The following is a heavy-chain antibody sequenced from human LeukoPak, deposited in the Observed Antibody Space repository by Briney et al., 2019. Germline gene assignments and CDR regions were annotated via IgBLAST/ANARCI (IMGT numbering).Heavy chain of an antibody. D-gene: IGHD3-3*01. V-gene: IGHV3-11*04. J-gene: IGHJ6*03. CDR2: ISSSGSTI. CDR3: ARDGYYDFWSGYYSHYYYMDV. Sequence: PGGSLRLSCAASGFTFSDYYMSWIRRAPGKGLEWVSYISSSGSTIYYADSVKGRFTISRDNAKNSLYLQMNSLRAEDTAVYYCARDGYYDFWSGYYSHYYYMDVWGKGTTVTVSS. CDR1: GFTFSDYY.